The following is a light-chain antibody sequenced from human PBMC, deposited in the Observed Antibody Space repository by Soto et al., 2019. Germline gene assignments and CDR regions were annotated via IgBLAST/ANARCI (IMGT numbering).Light chain of an antibody. Sequence: QSALTQPASVSGSLGQSITISCTGSSSDIGSYNRVSWYQQAPDTATRLILNDVTNRPSGVPDRFSGSKSGNTASLTISGLQAEDETDYYCNSFTTSSTYVFGTGTKVTVL. CDR2: DVT. J-gene: IGLJ1*01. CDR3: NSFTTSSTYV. V-gene: IGLV2-18*02. CDR1: SSDIGSYNR.